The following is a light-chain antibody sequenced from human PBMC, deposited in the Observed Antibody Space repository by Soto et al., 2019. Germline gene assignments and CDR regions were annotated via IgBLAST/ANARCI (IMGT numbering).Light chain of an antibody. CDR2: GAS. CDR1: QSFSSSY. CDR3: QQYGSSSLT. Sequence: EIVLTQSPGTLSLSPGERATLSCRASQSFSSSYLAWYQQKPGQAPRLHIFGASSRAAGIPDRFSGGGSGTDFTLTISRLEPEDFAVYYCQQYGSSSLTFGGGTKVEIK. V-gene: IGKV3-20*01. J-gene: IGKJ4*01.